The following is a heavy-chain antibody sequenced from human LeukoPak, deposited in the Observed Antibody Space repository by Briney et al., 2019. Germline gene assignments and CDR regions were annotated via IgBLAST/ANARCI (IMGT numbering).Heavy chain of an antibody. V-gene: IGHV1-18*01. CDR2: ISAYNGNT. Sequence: ASLKVSCKASGYTFTSYGISWVRQGPGQRLGWMGWISAYNGNTNYAQKLQGRVTMTTDTSTSTAYMELRSLRSDDTAMYYCARDRGVYGSGSYYKVSYYGMDVWGQGTTVTVSS. CDR1: GYTFTSYG. J-gene: IGHJ6*02. D-gene: IGHD3-10*01. CDR3: ARDRGVYGSGSYYKVSYYGMDV.